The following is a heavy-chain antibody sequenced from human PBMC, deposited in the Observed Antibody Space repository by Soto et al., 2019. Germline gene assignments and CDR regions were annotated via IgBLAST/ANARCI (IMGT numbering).Heavy chain of an antibody. CDR2: IYHSGST. CDR3: SGRTGDFDY. J-gene: IGHJ4*02. Sequence: QVQLQESGPGLVKPSGTLSLTCAVSGGSISSSNWWRWVRQPPGKGLEWIGEIYHSGSTNYNPSHKGRVSISVDKSKNQFSLKLSSVSGADTAVYYWSGRTGDFDYWGQGTLVTVSS. D-gene: IGHD1-1*01. CDR1: GGSISSSNW. V-gene: IGHV4-4*02.